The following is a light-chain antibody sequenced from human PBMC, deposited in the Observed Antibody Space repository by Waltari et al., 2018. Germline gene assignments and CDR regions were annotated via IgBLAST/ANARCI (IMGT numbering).Light chain of an antibody. CDR2: EDD. CDR1: SGSITRNY. CDR3: QSYGDNYQLV. V-gene: IGLV6-57*03. Sequence: NFILTQPHSVSESPGKTVTISCTRSSGSITRNYVKWYQQRPGSAPTNVIYEDDQRPSGVPDRFSGSVDRSSNSVSLTISGLETEDEADYYCQSYGDNYQLVFGGGTKLTVL. J-gene: IGLJ2*01.